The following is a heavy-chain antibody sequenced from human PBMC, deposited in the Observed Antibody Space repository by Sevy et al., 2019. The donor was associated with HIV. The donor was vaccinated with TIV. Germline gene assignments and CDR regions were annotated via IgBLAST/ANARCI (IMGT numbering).Heavy chain of an antibody. Sequence: GGFLRLYCVGSGLTFGSYAMSWVRQAPGKGLECVSGMSVTGGSIFYADSVKGRFTISRDNSQNSLFLQMNSLRADDTAVYYCAKWRSRNPGPGQFDLWGQGILVTVSS. CDR3: AKWRSRNPGPGQFDL. J-gene: IGHJ5*02. CDR2: MSVTGGSI. CDR1: GLTFGSYA. V-gene: IGHV3-23*01. D-gene: IGHD2-8*02.